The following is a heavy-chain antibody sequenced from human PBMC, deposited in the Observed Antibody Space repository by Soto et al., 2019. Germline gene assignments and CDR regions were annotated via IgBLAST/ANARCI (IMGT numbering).Heavy chain of an antibody. CDR2: IWSDGNNR. D-gene: IGHD1-20*01. V-gene: IGHV3-33*01. CDR3: ARDSIRVPADFDY. CDR1: GFTFTNYG. J-gene: IGHJ4*02. Sequence: GGSLRLSCAASGFTFTNYGFHWVRQAPGKGLEWVAAIWSDGNNRYNGGAVEGRFTISKDNSKNMLYLQMNDLRVEDTALYYCARDSIRVPADFDYWGQGTLVTVSS.